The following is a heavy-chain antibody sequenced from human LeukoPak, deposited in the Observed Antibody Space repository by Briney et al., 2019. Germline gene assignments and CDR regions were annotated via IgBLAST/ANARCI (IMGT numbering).Heavy chain of an antibody. CDR3: ARYGCNNLACYEDY. Sequence: ASVTVSCKTSGYSFGNYGVTWERQAPGQGLEWMGWISVHDGHTNYAEKFQDRVTMTADTSTNTAYMELTSLRSDDTAVYYCARYGCNNLACYEDYWGQGTLVTVSS. CDR1: GYSFGNYG. CDR2: ISVHDGHT. J-gene: IGHJ4*02. V-gene: IGHV1-18*01. D-gene: IGHD2-15*01.